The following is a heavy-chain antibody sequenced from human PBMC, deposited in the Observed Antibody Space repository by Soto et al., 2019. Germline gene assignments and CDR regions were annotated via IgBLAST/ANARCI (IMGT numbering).Heavy chain of an antibody. CDR2: IYPGDSDT. CDR1: GYSFTSYW. D-gene: IGHD3-9*01. Sequence: PGESKKISYKGSGYSFTSYWIGWVRQMTGKGLEWMGIIYPGDSDTRYSPSFQGQVTISADKSISTAYLQWSSLKASDTAMYYRERGGDRGADYDILTGYSAFDIWGQGTMVTVSS. J-gene: IGHJ3*02. CDR3: ERGGDRGADYDILTGYSAFDI. V-gene: IGHV5-51*01.